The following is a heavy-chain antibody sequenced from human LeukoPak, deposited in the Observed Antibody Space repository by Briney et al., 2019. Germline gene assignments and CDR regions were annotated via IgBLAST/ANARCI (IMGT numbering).Heavy chain of an antibody. Sequence: GGSLRLSCAASGFTFSSYAMHWVRQAPGKGLEWVSVIYSGGSTYYADSVKGRFTISRDNSKNTLYLQMNSLRAEDTAVYYCARVGAAARRYYYYYYMDVWGKGTTVTVSS. D-gene: IGHD6-6*01. CDR1: GFTFSSYA. V-gene: IGHV3-53*01. J-gene: IGHJ6*03. CDR3: ARVGAAARRYYYYYYMDV. CDR2: IYSGGST.